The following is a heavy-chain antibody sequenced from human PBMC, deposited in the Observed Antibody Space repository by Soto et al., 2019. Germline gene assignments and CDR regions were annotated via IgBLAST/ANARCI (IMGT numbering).Heavy chain of an antibody. J-gene: IGHJ4*02. CDR1: GGSIGSSNYY. CDR3: ARLAKGGSTYGYLDY. CDR2: ISYSGST. Sequence: LETLSLTCTVSGGSIGSSNYYWGWIRQPPGKGLEWIASISYSGSTYYSLSLKSRVTISVDTSKNQFSLKLTSVTAADTAVYYCARLAKGGSTYGYLDYWGQGTLVTVSS. V-gene: IGHV4-39*01. D-gene: IGHD2-8*01.